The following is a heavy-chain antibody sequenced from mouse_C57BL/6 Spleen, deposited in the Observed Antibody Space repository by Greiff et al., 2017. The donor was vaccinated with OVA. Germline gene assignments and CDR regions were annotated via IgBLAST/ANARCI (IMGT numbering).Heavy chain of an antibody. V-gene: IGHV5-9*01. J-gene: IGHJ3*01. CDR3: ARKANWDDWFAY. Sequence: EVNLVESGGGLVKPGGSLKLSCAASGFTFSSYTMSWVRQTPEKRLEWVATISGGGGNTYYPDSVKGRFTISRDNAKNTLYLQMSSLRSEDTALYYCARKANWDDWFAYWGQGTLVTVSA. D-gene: IGHD4-1*01. CDR1: GFTFSSYT. CDR2: ISGGGGNT.